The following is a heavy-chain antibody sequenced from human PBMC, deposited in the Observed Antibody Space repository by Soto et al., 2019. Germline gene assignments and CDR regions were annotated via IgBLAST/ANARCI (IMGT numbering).Heavy chain of an antibody. Sequence: ASVKVSCKASGYTFTSYGISWVRQAPGQGLEWMGWISAYNGNTNYAQKLQGRVTMTTDTSTSTAYMELRSLRSDDTAVYYCVRDSAWELYPHDAFDIWGQGTMVTV. CDR3: VRDSAWELYPHDAFDI. V-gene: IGHV1-18*01. J-gene: IGHJ3*02. CDR1: GYTFTSYG. CDR2: ISAYNGNT. D-gene: IGHD1-26*01.